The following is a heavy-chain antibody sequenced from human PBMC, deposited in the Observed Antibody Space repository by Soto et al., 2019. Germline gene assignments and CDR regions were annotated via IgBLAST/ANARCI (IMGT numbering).Heavy chain of an antibody. J-gene: IGHJ6*02. Sequence: PGGSLRLSCAASGFTFSSYGMHWVRQAPGKGLVWGSRINSDGSSTSDADSVKGRFTISRDNAKNTLYLQLNSLRAEDKAVYYCARVRYSSSWRYYYGMDFLGQGTTVTVSS. V-gene: IGHV3-74*01. D-gene: IGHD6-13*01. CDR3: ARVRYSSSWRYYYGMDF. CDR2: INSDGSST. CDR1: GFTFSSYG.